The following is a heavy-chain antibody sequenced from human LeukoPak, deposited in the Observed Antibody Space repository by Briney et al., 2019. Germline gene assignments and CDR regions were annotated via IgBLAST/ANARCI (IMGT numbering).Heavy chain of an antibody. V-gene: IGHV3-9*01. CDR1: GFTFDDYA. CDR3: AKLPDNYYDTSGYSFDY. CDR2: ISWNSGTI. J-gene: IGHJ4*02. D-gene: IGHD3-22*01. Sequence: GGSLRLSCAASGFTFDDYAMQWVRQPPGKGLEWVSGISWNSGTIGYADSVKGRFTISRDNAKNSLYLQMNSLRAEDTALYYCAKLPDNYYDTSGYSFDYWGQGTLVTVSS.